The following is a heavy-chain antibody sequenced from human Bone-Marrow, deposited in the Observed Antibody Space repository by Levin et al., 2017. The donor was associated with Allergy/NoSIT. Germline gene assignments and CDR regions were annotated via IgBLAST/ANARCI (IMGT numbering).Heavy chain of an antibody. V-gene: IGHV3-23*01. CDR1: GFTFSSYA. Sequence: PGESLKISCAASGFTFSSYAMSWVRQAPGKGLEWVSAISGSGGSTYYADSVKGRFTISRDNSKNTLYLQMNSLSAEDTAVYYCAKGYRGGQWLDFDYWGQGTLVTVSS. CDR2: ISGSGGST. D-gene: IGHD6-19*01. CDR3: AKGYRGGQWLDFDY. J-gene: IGHJ4*02.